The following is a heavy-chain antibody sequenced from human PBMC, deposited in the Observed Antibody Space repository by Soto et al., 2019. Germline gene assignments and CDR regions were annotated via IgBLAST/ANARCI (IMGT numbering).Heavy chain of an antibody. J-gene: IGHJ5*02. D-gene: IGHD6-13*01. CDR2: IYYSGST. V-gene: IGHV4-39*01. Sequence: SETLSLTCTVSGGSISSSSYYWVWIRQPPGKGLEWIGSIYYSGSTYYNPSLKSRVTISVDTSKNQFSLKLSSVTAADTAVYYCARNRGSSSQNWFDPWGQGTLVTVSS. CDR3: ARNRGSSSQNWFDP. CDR1: GGSISSSSYY.